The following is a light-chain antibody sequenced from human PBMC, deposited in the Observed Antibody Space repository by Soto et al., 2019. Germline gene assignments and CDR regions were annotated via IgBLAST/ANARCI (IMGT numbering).Light chain of an antibody. Sequence: DIQMTQSPSTLSASVGDRVTITCRASQSISGWLAWYQQKPGKAPKVLIYKASNLQSGVPSRFSGSGSGTDFTLTISSLQPDDFAPYYCQQCNSYPPTFGQGTTVDIK. CDR3: QQCNSYPPT. CDR1: QSISGW. J-gene: IGKJ1*01. CDR2: KAS. V-gene: IGKV1-5*03.